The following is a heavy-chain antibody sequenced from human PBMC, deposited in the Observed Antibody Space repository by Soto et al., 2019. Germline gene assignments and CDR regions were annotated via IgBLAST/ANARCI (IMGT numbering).Heavy chain of an antibody. CDR1: DSLLAA. CDR3: TRRDTAMAN. V-gene: IGHV3-73*01. CDR2: IRSKANSYAT. Sequence: PWGSLDYPVPPLDSLLAAMHWVRQASGKGLEWVGRIRSKANSYATAYAAAVKGRFTISRDDSKNTAYLQMNSLKTEDTAVYYCTRRDTAMANWGQGTLVTVSS. D-gene: IGHD5-18*01. J-gene: IGHJ4*02.